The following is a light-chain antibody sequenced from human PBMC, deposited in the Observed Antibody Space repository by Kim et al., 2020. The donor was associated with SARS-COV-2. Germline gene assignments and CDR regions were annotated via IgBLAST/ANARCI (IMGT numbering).Light chain of an antibody. CDR2: AAS. V-gene: IGKV1-39*01. Sequence: LPLTQSPSSLSASVGDRVTITCRASQSISSYLNWYQQKPGKAPKLLIYAASSLQSGVPSRFSGSGSGTDFTLTISSLQPEDFATYYCQQSYSTPYTFGQGTKLEI. J-gene: IGKJ2*01. CDR1: QSISSY. CDR3: QQSYSTPYT.